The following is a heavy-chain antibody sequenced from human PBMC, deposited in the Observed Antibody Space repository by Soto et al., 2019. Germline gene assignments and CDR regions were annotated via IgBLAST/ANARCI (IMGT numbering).Heavy chain of an antibody. D-gene: IGHD3-10*01. J-gene: IGHJ6*02. CDR2: IYYSGST. CDR3: ARELWFGEGFYYYGMDV. CDR1: GGSISRFY. V-gene: IGHV4-59*01. Sequence: SETLSLTCTVSGGSISRFYWSWVRQPPGKGLEWIGYIYYSGSTNYNPSLTSRVTISVDTSKNQFSLKLSSVTAADTAVYYCARELWFGEGFYYYGMDVWGQGTTVTVSS.